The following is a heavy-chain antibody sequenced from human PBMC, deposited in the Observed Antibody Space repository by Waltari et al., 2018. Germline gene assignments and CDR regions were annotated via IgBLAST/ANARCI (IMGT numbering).Heavy chain of an antibody. CDR1: GFTVSSNY. J-gene: IGHJ3*02. Sequence: EVQLVETGGGLIQPGGSLRLSCAASGFTVSSNYMSWVRRAPGTGPGWVPVIYSGGSTYYADSVKGRFTISRDNSKNTLYLQMNSLRAEDTAVYYCAYTANAFDIWGQGTMVTVSS. CDR3: AYTANAFDI. V-gene: IGHV3-53*02. CDR2: IYSGGST. D-gene: IGHD2-2*02.